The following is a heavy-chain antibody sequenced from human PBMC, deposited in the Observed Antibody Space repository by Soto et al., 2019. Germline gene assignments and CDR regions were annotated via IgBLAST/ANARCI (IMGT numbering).Heavy chain of an antibody. V-gene: IGHV3-21*01. CDR3: ARDHLTSGYCSGGSCYSSP. D-gene: IGHD2-15*01. Sequence: GGSLRLSCAASGFTFSSYSMNWVRQAPGKGLEWVSSISSSSSYIYYADSVKGRFTISRDNAKNSLYLQMNSPRAEDTAVYYCARDHLTSGYCSGGSCYSSPWGQGSLVTVSS. J-gene: IGHJ5*02. CDR2: ISSSSSYI. CDR1: GFTFSSYS.